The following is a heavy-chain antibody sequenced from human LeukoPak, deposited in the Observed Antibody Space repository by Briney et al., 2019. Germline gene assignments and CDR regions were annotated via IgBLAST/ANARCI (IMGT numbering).Heavy chain of an antibody. CDR1: GGSINNYY. CDR3: ARGITGSTGWFDP. Sequence: SETLSLTCTVSGGSINNYYWSWIRQPPGKGLEWIGYIYHSGSTYYNPSLKSRVTMSVDTSKNQFSLRLRSVTAADTAVYYCARGITGSTGWFDPWGQGSRVTVSS. V-gene: IGHV4-59*01. D-gene: IGHD1/OR15-1a*01. J-gene: IGHJ5*02. CDR2: IYHSGST.